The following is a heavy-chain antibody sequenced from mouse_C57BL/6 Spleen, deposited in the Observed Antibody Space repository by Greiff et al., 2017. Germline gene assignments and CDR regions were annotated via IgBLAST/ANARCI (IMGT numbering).Heavy chain of an antibody. J-gene: IGHJ2*01. Sequence: DVQLVESGPGLVKPSQSLSLTCSVTGYSITSGYYWNWIRQFPGNKLEWMGYISYDGSNNYNPSLKNRISITRDTSKNQFFLKLNSVTTEDTATYYCASDYDYDDGYYFDYWGQGTTLTVSS. D-gene: IGHD2-4*01. CDR1: GYSITSGYY. CDR2: ISYDGSN. CDR3: ASDYDYDDGYYFDY. V-gene: IGHV3-6*01.